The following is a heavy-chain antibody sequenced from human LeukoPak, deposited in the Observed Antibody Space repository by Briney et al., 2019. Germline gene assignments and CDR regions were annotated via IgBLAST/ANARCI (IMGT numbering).Heavy chain of an antibody. CDR2: IYYSGST. CDR3: ASVRGRGFDY. D-gene: IGHD3-10*01. V-gene: IGHV4-39*01. Sequence: PSETLSLTCTVSGGSISSSSYYWGWIRQPPGKGLEWIGSIYYSGSTYYNPSLKSRVTISVDTSKNQFSLKLSSVTAADTAVYYCASVRGRGFDYWGQGTLVTVSS. CDR1: GGSISSSSYY. J-gene: IGHJ4*02.